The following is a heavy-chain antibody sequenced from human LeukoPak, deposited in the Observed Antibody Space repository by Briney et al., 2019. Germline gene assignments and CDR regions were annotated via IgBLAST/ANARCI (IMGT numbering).Heavy chain of an antibody. Sequence: GGSLRLSCAASGFTFDDYAMHWVRQAPGKGLEWVSGISWNSGSIGYADSVKGRFTISRDNAKNSLYLQMNSLRAEDTALYYCAKDGGRRLTMVRGPDYWGQGTLVTVSS. CDR2: ISWNSGSI. J-gene: IGHJ4*02. V-gene: IGHV3-9*01. CDR1: GFTFDDYA. D-gene: IGHD3-10*01. CDR3: AKDGGRRLTMVRGPDY.